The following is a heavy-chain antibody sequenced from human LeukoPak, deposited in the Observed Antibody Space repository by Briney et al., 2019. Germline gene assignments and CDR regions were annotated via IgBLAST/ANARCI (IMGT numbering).Heavy chain of an antibody. CDR3: ARDRREVVTPGAFDI. Sequence: SETLSLTCAVSGGSISSGGYSWSWIRQPPGKGLEWIGYIYHRGSTYYNPSLKSRVTISVDRSKNQFSLKLSSVTAADTAVYYCARDRREVVTPGAFDIWGQGTMVTVSS. V-gene: IGHV4-30-2*01. J-gene: IGHJ3*02. CDR2: IYHRGST. D-gene: IGHD4-23*01. CDR1: GGSISSGGYS.